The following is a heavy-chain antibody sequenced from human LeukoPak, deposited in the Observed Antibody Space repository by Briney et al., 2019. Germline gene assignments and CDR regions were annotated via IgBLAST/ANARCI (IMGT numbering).Heavy chain of an antibody. J-gene: IGHJ5*01. D-gene: IGHD3-10*01. CDR2: IKGIGNNR. V-gene: IGHV3-11*01. CDR3: ARDRWFERGLGRGTCLDS. CDR1: GFIFSCFY. Sequence: GGSLRLSCAAYGFIFSCFYMGWIPQAPGKGLEGVSYIKGIGNNRYYADSVKGQVTVSRDNANSSLYLHMDRLRAEATAIYYCARDRWFERGLGRGTCLDSWGQGTLVTVSS.